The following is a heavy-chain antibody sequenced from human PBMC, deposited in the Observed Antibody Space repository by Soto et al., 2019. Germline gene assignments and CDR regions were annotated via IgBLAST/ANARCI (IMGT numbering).Heavy chain of an antibody. CDR1: GFTFTSSA. D-gene: IGHD2-21*02. CDR2: IVVGSGNT. J-gene: IGHJ4*02. V-gene: IGHV1-58*01. CDR3: AAIHCGGDCYSDY. Sequence: SVKVSCKASGFTFTSSAVQWVRQARGQRLERIGWIVVGSGNTNYAQKFQERVTITRDMSTSTAYMELSSLRSEDTAVYYCAAIHCGGDCYSDYWGQGTLVTVSS.